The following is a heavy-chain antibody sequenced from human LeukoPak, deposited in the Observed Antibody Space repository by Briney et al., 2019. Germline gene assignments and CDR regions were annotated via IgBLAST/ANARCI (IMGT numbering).Heavy chain of an antibody. Sequence: ASVKVSCKASGYTFTGYYMHWVRQAPGQGLEWMGWINPNSGGTNYAQKFQGRVTMTRDTSISTAYMELSRLRSDDTAVYYCAREAYCSSTSCLGAAFDIWGQGTMVTVSS. V-gene: IGHV1-2*02. CDR1: GYTFTGYY. CDR2: INPNSGGT. J-gene: IGHJ3*02. CDR3: AREAYCSSTSCLGAAFDI. D-gene: IGHD2-2*01.